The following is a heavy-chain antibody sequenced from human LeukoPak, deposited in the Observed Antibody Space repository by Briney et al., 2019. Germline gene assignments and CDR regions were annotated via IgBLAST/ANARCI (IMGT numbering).Heavy chain of an antibody. V-gene: IGHV3-48*03. Sequence: GGSLRLSCAASGFTFSSYEMNWVRQAPGKGLEWVSYISSSGSTIYYADSVKGRLTISRDNAKNSLYLQMNSLRAEDTAVYYCATEGYRDSYWGQGTLVTVSS. CDR3: ATEGYRDSY. CDR1: GFTFSSYE. CDR2: ISSSGSTI. D-gene: IGHD6-13*01. J-gene: IGHJ4*02.